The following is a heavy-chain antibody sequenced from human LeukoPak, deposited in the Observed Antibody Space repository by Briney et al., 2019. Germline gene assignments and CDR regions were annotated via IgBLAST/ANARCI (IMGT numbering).Heavy chain of an antibody. J-gene: IGHJ4*02. Sequence: ASVKVSFTASGYTFTCYYIHWARQAPGQGLEWMGIINPSGGSTSYAQKFQGRVTMTRDTSTSTVYMELSSLRSEDTAVYYCASGDPNDYWGQGTLVTVSS. V-gene: IGHV1-46*01. CDR2: INPSGGST. CDR1: GYTFTCYY. CDR3: ASGDPNDY. D-gene: IGHD7-27*01.